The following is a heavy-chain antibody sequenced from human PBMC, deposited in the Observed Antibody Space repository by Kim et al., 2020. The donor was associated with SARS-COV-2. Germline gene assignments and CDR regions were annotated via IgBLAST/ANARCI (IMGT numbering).Heavy chain of an antibody. V-gene: IGHV3-30*07. J-gene: IGHJ3*02. Sequence: RFTISRDNSKNARYLQMNSLRAEDTAVYYCARDIPFHDSSGHRGTDAFDIWGQGTMVTVSS. D-gene: IGHD3-22*01. CDR3: ARDIPFHDSSGHRGTDAFDI.